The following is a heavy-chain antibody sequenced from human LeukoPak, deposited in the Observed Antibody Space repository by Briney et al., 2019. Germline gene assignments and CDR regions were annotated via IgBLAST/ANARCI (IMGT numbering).Heavy chain of an antibody. CDR1: GFTFSSYA. D-gene: IGHD2-8*01. CDR2: ISYDGSNK. J-gene: IGHJ4*02. V-gene: IGHV3-30*04. CDR3: ARDIVLMVYAISPGY. Sequence: GGSLRLSCAASGFTFSSYAMHWVRQAPGKGLEWVAVISYDGSNKYYADSVKGRFTISRDNSKNTLYLRMNSLRAEDTAVYYCARDIVLMVYAISPGYWGQGTLVTVSS.